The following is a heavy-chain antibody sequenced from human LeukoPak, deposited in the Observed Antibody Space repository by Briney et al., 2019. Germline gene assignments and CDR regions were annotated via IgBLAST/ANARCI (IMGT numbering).Heavy chain of an antibody. CDR2: ISAYNGNT. J-gene: IGHJ4*02. D-gene: IGHD4-17*01. CDR1: GYTFTSYG. CDR3: ARIGDYGDYGGYYFDY. Sequence: ASVKVSCKASGYTFTSYGISWVRQAPGQGLEWMGWISAYNGNTNYAQKLQGRVTMTTDTSTSTAYVELRSLRSDDTAVYYCARIGDYGDYGGYYFDYWGQGTLVTVSS. V-gene: IGHV1-18*01.